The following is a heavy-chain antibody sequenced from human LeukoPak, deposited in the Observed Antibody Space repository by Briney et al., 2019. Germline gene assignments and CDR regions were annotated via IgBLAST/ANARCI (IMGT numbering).Heavy chain of an antibody. V-gene: IGHV1-8*03. Sequence: ASVKVSCKASGYTFTSYDINWVRQATGQGLEWMGWMNPNSGNTGYAQKFQGRVTITRNTSISTAYMELSSLRSEDTAVYYCAREYSSSPDYYYMDVWGKGTTVTVSS. D-gene: IGHD6-6*01. J-gene: IGHJ6*03. CDR1: GYTFTSYD. CDR2: MNPNSGNT. CDR3: AREYSSSPDYYYMDV.